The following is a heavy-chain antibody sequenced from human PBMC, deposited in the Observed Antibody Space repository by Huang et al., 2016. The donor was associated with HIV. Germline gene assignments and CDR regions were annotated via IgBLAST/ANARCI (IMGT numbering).Heavy chain of an antibody. J-gene: IGHJ4*02. CDR2: INWKSGNI. CDR1: GFTFDDYA. V-gene: IGHV3-9*01. Sequence: EVQLVESGGGLVQPGGSLRLSCAASGFTFDDYAFHWVRQATGKGRVGVSGINWKSGNIGYADSVKGRFTISRDNAKNSLFLQMTSLRAEDTAFYYCAKDMTSYYDSSDSFDYWGQGTLVTISS. CDR3: AKDMTSYYDSSDSFDY. D-gene: IGHD3-22*01.